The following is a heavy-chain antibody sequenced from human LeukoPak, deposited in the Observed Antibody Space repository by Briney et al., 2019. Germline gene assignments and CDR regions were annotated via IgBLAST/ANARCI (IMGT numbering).Heavy chain of an antibody. J-gene: IGHJ5*02. CDR3: ARLTGYSSGSWFDP. CDR1: GGSISSYY. V-gene: IGHV4-59*01. CDR2: IYYSGST. D-gene: IGHD3-9*01. Sequence: SETLSLTRTVSGGSISSYYWSWIRQPPGKGLEWIGYIYYSGSTNYNPSLKSRVTISVDTSKNQFSLKLSSVTAADTAVYYCARLTGYSSGSWFDPWGQGTLVTVSS.